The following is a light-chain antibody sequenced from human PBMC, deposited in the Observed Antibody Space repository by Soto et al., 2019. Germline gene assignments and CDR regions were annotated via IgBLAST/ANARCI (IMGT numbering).Light chain of an antibody. CDR2: DAS. V-gene: IGKV3-11*01. CDR3: QQRSNWPLT. Sequence: EIVLTQSPATLSLSPGERATLSSRASQSVSSYLAWYQQKPGQAPRLLIYDASNRATGIPARFSGSGSGTEFTLTISSLEPEDFAVYYCQQRSNWPLTFGPGTKVDIK. CDR1: QSVSSY. J-gene: IGKJ3*01.